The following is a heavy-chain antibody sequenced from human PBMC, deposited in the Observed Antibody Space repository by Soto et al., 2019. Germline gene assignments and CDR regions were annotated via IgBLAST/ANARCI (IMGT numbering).Heavy chain of an antibody. CDR1: GGSISSGDYY. V-gene: IGHV4-30-4*01. CDR2: IYYSGST. J-gene: IGHJ6*02. Sequence: SETLSLTYSVSGGSISSGDYYWNWIRQPPGKGLEWIGHIYYSGSTYYNSSLKSRVTISVDTSKNQFSLKLSSVTAADTAVYYCAGQPTAGSYYDLGSYYYYYAMYVWGQGTTVTVSS. D-gene: IGHD3-10*01. CDR3: AGQPTAGSYYDLGSYYYYYAMYV.